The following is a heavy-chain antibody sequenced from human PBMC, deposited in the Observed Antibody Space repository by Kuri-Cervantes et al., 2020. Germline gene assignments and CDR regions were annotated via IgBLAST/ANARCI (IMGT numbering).Heavy chain of an antibody. CDR1: GGSFSGYY. V-gene: IGHV4-59*10. CDR3: ATYFVGVGGRGN. Sequence: SETLSLTCAVYGGSFSGYYWSWIRQPPGKGLEWIGCIYPGQSNRYSPSLQSRVTISVDTSKNQLSLKLTSVTAADTAVYYCATYFVGVGGRGNWGQGILVTVSS. CDR2: IYPGQSN. J-gene: IGHJ4*02. D-gene: IGHD3-10*01.